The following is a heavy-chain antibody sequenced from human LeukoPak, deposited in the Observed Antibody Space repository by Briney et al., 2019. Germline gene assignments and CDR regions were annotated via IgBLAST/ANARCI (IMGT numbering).Heavy chain of an antibody. CDR1: GYTFTSYA. V-gene: IGHV1-18*01. Sequence: ASVKVSCKASGYTFTSYAISWVRQAPGQGLEWMGWISAYNGNTNYAQKLQGRVTMTTDTSTSTAYMELRSLRSDDTAVYYCARDLYQASESGWYALFDYWGQGTLVTVSS. J-gene: IGHJ4*02. CDR2: ISAYNGNT. CDR3: ARDLYQASESGWYALFDY. D-gene: IGHD6-19*01.